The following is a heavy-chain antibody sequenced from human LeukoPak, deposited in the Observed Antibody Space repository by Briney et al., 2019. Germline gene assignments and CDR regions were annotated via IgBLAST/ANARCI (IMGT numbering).Heavy chain of an antibody. V-gene: IGHV3-21*01. D-gene: IGHD6-13*01. CDR3: ARRVAAAADAFDI. J-gene: IGHJ3*02. Sequence: GGSLRLSCAASGFTFSDYAMSWVRQAPGKGLEWVSSISNSSSYIYYADSVKGRFTISRDNAKNSLYLQMNSLRAEDTAVYYCARRVAAAADAFDIWGQGTMVTVSS. CDR1: GFTFSDYA. CDR2: ISNSSSYI.